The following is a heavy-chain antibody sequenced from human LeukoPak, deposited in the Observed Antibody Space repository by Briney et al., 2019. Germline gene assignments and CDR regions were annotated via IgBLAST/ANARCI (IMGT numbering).Heavy chain of an antibody. CDR3: ASAMVRGSFSWFDP. Sequence: GASVKVSCKASDYTFTSYGISWVRQAPGQGLEWMGWISGYNSNTNYAQKFQGRVTMTKDIPTSSAYMELRSLRSEDTAVYYCASAMVRGSFSWFDPWGQGTLVTVSS. D-gene: IGHD3-10*01. V-gene: IGHV1-18*01. CDR1: DYTFTSYG. J-gene: IGHJ5*02. CDR2: ISGYNSNT.